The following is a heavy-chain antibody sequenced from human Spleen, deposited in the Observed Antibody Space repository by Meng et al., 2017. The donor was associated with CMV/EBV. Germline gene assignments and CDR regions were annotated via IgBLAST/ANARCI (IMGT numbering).Heavy chain of an antibody. V-gene: IGHV1-69*05. CDR3: ARGGITMVRGPLGY. CDR2: IIPIFGTA. CDR1: GGNFSSYD. Sequence: KASGGNFSSYDISWVRQAPGQGLEWMGGIIPIFGTANYAQKFQGRVTITTDESTSTAYMELSSPRSEDTAVYYCARGGITMVRGPLGYWGQGTLVTVSS. J-gene: IGHJ4*02. D-gene: IGHD3-10*01.